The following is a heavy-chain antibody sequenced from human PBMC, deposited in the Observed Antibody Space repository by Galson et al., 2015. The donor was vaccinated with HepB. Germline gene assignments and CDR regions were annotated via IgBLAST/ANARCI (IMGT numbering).Heavy chain of an antibody. V-gene: IGHV3-23*01. CDR3: ARERTTGDIVVVPAAIAYYYYYGMDV. J-gene: IGHJ6*02. CDR1: GFTFSSYA. CDR2: ISGSGGST. Sequence: SLRLSCAASGFTFSSYAMSWVRQAPGKGLEWVSAISGSGGSTYYADSVKGRFTISRDNSKNTLYLQMNSLRAEDTAVYYCARERTTGDIVVVPAAIAYYYYYGMDVWGQGTTVTVSS. D-gene: IGHD2-2*01.